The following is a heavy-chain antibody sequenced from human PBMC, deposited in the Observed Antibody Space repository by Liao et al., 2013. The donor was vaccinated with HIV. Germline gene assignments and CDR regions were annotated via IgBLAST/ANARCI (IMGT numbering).Heavy chain of an antibody. CDR2: ISASGSA. Sequence: QVQLQESGPGLVKPSKTLSLTCAVSGGSISSYYWNWIRQSAGKGLEWIGRISASGSATYNPSLKSRVTMSVDTSRNRFSLMLTSVTAADTAIYYCARVMRFLNPENRGLFDYWGQGILVTVSS. CDR3: ARVMRFLNPENRGLFDY. D-gene: IGHD3-3*01. J-gene: IGHJ4*02. V-gene: IGHV4-4*07. CDR1: GGSISSYY.